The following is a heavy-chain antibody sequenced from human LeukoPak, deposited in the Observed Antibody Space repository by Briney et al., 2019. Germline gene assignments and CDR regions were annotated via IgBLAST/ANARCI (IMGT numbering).Heavy chain of an antibody. CDR1: GGTFSSYA. CDR2: INPNSGGT. D-gene: IGHD5-24*01. J-gene: IGHJ4*02. CDR3: ARDLRGDYYFDY. Sequence: ASVKVSCKASGGTFSSYAISWVRQAPGQGLEGMGRINPNSGGTNYAQKFQGRVTMIRDTSISTAYMELSRLRSDDTAVYYCARDLRGDYYFDYWGQGTLVTVSS. V-gene: IGHV1-2*06.